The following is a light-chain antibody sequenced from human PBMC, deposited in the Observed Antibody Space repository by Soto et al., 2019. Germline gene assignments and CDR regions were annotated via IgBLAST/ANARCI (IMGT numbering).Light chain of an antibody. J-gene: IGKJ5*01. CDR3: QQYGSQPIP. CDR1: ESVSANY. Sequence: TRAPGSLALSSCERSTLSCRAGESVSANYVAWCQQKHGQEARLLFFGASNRGTSIPDRFSGSGSGTDFTLTIRRLEAEDFAMYYCQQYGSQPIPFGQGTRLEIK. CDR2: GAS. V-gene: IGKV3-20*01.